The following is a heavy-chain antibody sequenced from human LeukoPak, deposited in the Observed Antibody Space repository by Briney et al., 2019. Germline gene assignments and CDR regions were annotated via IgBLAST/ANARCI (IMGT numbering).Heavy chain of an antibody. CDR1: GFTFNDYA. CDR3: ARDTGDLAN. Sequence: GGSLRLACAASGFTFNDYAMSWVRQAPGEGLEWVSSISGSGDSTEYADSVRGRFTISRDNAKNSLYLQINSLGAEDTAVYYCARDTGDLANWGQGTLVTVSS. CDR2: ISGSGDST. D-gene: IGHD3-10*01. J-gene: IGHJ4*02. V-gene: IGHV3-23*01.